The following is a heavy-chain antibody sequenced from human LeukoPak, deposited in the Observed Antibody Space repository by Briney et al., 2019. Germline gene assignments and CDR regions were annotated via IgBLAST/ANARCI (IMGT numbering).Heavy chain of an antibody. CDR2: IKHDGSEK. J-gene: IGHJ5*02. D-gene: IGHD2-2*02. CDR1: GFTFSSYW. CDR3: ARIVPAAIVVSWFDP. V-gene: IGHV3-7*01. Sequence: QSGGSLRLSCAASGFTFSSYWMSWVRQAPGKGLEWVANIKHDGSEKYYVDSVKGRFTISRDNAKNSLYLQMNSLRAKDTAVYYCARIVPAAIVVSWFDPWGQGTLVTVSS.